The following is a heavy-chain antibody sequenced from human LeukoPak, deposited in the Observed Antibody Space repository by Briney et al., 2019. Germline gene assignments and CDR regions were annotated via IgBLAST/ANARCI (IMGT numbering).Heavy chain of an antibody. CDR2: ISAYNGNT. CDR1: GYTFTSYG. V-gene: IGHV1-18*01. Sequence: ASVKVSCKSSGYTFTSYGIIWVRQAPGQGLEWMGWISAYNGNTNYARKLQGRVTMTTDTSTSTAYMELRSLRSDDTAVYYCARDSGNFWSGYPTVNWFDPWGQGTLVTVSS. CDR3: ARDSGNFWSGYPTVNWFDP. D-gene: IGHD3-3*01. J-gene: IGHJ5*02.